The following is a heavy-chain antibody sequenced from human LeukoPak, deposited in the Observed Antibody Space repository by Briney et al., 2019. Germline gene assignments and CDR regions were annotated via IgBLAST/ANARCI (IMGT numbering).Heavy chain of an antibody. CDR1: GGSVSTGSYY. J-gene: IGHJ4*02. V-gene: IGHV4-61*01. Sequence: SETLSLTCTVSGGSVSTGSYYWSWIRLPPGKGLEWIEYIYFSGSTNYNPSLKSRVTISVDTSKNQFSLKLYSVTAADTAVYFCARVYASGTYPIDYWGQGTRVTVSS. D-gene: IGHD3-10*01. CDR2: IYFSGST. CDR3: ARVYASGTYPIDY.